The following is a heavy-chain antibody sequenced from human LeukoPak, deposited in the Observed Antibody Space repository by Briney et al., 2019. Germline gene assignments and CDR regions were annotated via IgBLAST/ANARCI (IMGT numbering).Heavy chain of an antibody. CDR2: INPSGGSS. V-gene: IGHV1-46*01. CDR3: ARMVS. Sequence: GASVTVSCKTSGYTFTDFYIHWIRQAPGQGLEWMGIINPSGGSSSYAQKFRDRVTMTSDTSTNTVYMQLNGLTSEDTAVYYCARMVSWGQGTLVTVSS. D-gene: IGHD2-8*01. J-gene: IGHJ1*01. CDR1: GYTFTDFY.